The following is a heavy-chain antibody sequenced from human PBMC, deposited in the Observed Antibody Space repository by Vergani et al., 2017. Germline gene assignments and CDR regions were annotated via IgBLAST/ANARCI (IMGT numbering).Heavy chain of an antibody. V-gene: IGHV1-69*01. CDR2: IIPIFGTA. J-gene: IGHJ4*02. CDR1: GGTFSSYA. Sequence: QVQLVQSGAEVKKPGSSVKVSCKASGGTFSSYAISWVRQAPGQGLEWMGGIIPIFGTANYAQKFQGRVTITADESTSTAYMELSSLSSEYTSVYYCAGADTVTEGAFDYWGQGTLVTVSS. D-gene: IGHD4-17*01. CDR3: AGADTVTEGAFDY.